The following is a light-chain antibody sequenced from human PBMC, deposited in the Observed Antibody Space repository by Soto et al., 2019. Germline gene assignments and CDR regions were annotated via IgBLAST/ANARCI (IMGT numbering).Light chain of an antibody. Sequence: EIVLTQAPGTLSLSPGGSATLPCGARQSVSSRFLAWYQQKPGRAPRVLIYDASTRATGVPDRFSGSGSGTDFTLTISRLEPEDFAVYYCQQYGGSPVTFGQGTRLEIK. CDR3: QQYGGSPVT. J-gene: IGKJ5*01. CDR1: QSVSSRF. CDR2: DAS. V-gene: IGKV3D-20*01.